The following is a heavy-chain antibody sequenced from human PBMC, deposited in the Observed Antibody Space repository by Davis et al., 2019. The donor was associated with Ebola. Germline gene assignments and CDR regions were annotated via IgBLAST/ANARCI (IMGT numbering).Heavy chain of an antibody. CDR2: VHFSGNT. CDR3: ARGGVGGARAAGSDY. V-gene: IGHV4-59*01. D-gene: IGHD2-15*01. J-gene: IGHJ4*02. CDR1: GGSILSYS. Sequence: MPSETLSLTCTVSGGSILSYSWNWIRQPPGKGLEWIGFVHFSGNTKNNPSLTSRVTISRDASENQFSLKLTSVTAADTAVYYCARGGVGGARAAGSDYWGQGALVTVSS.